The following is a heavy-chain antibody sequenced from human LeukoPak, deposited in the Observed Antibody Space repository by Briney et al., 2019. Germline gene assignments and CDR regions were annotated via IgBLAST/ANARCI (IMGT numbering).Heavy chain of an antibody. D-gene: IGHD6-13*01. J-gene: IGHJ4*02. CDR2: ISNDGRNK. Sequence: GGSLRLSCAASGFTFSSYGMHWVRQAPGKGLEWVAVISNDGRNKHHADSVKGRFTISRDNPKNTVYLQMNSLRAEDRAVYYCAKDSKLAAAGHYFDFWGQGALVTVSS. CDR1: GFTFSSYG. V-gene: IGHV3-30*18. CDR3: AKDSKLAAAGHYFDF.